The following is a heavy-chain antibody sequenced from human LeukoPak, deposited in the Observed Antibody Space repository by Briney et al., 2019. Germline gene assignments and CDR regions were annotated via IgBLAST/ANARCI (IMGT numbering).Heavy chain of an antibody. J-gene: IGHJ4*02. CDR1: GFTFSSYA. CDR2: ISGSGGST. CDR3: AKRDSSGSYYFDY. D-gene: IGHD3-22*01. V-gene: IGHV3-23*01. Sequence: GGSLRLSCAASGFTFSSYAMSWVRQAPGKGLEWVSAISGSGGSTCYADSVKGRFTISRDNSKNTLHLQTNSLRAEDTAIYYCAKRDSSGSYYFDYWGQGTLVTVSS.